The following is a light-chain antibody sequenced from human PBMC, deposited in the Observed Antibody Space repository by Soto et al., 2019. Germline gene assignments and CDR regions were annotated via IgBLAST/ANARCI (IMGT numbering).Light chain of an antibody. CDR2: AAS. Sequence: DIQMTQSPSSLSASVVDRVSITFLASQSISSYLNLYQQKPGKAPKLLIYAASSLQSGVPSRFSGSESGTDFTLTISSLQPEDCAIYFCQQANSFPITFGQGTRLEIK. V-gene: IGKV1-39*01. CDR3: QQANSFPIT. J-gene: IGKJ5*01. CDR1: QSISSY.